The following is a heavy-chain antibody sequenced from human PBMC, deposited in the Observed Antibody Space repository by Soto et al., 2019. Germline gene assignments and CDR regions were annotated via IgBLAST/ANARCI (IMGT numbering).Heavy chain of an antibody. CDR1: GGSISSSSYY. J-gene: IGHJ4*02. CDR3: AVAGWDIVATNQYYFDY. V-gene: IGHV4-39*01. Sequence: PSETLSLTCTVSGGSISSSSYYWGWIRQPPGKGLEWIGSIYYSGSTYYNPSLKSRVTISVDTSKNQFSLKLSSVTAADTAVYYCAVAGWDIVATNQYYFDYWGQGTLVTVSS. CDR2: IYYSGST. D-gene: IGHD5-12*01.